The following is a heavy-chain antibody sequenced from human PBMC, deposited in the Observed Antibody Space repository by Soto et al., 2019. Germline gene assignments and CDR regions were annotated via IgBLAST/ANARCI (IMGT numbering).Heavy chain of an antibody. CDR3: ARGRGDHDYGVSMDV. J-gene: IGHJ6*02. D-gene: IGHD3-3*01. CDR1: GYTFTGYY. Sequence: GASVKVSCKASGYTFTGYYMHWVRQAPGQGLEWMGWINPNSGGTNYAQKFQGWVTMTRHTSISTAYMELSRLRSDDTAVYYCARGRGDHDYGVSMDVWGQGTTVTVSS. V-gene: IGHV1-2*04. CDR2: INPNSGGT.